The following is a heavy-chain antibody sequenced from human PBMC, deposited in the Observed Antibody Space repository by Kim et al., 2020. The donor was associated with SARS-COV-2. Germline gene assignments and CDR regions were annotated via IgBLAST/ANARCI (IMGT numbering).Heavy chain of an antibody. CDR2: IYYSGST. V-gene: IGHV4-59*13. CDR3: ARAQVLRYFDYQYYYYGM. J-gene: IGHJ6*01. Sequence: SETLSLTCTVSGGSISTYYWSWIRQPPGKGLEWIGYIYYSGSTNYNHSLKRPVPISVYTSKNQFSLKLSSVTAADTAVSCCARAQVLRYFDYQYYYYGM. CDR1: GGSISTYY. D-gene: IGHD3-9*01.